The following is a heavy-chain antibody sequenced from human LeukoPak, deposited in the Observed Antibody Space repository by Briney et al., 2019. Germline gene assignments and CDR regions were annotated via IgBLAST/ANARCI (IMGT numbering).Heavy chain of an antibody. CDR3: AKDMYYYDSSGYDFGWYYFDY. D-gene: IGHD3-22*01. CDR1: GFTFSSYG. V-gene: IGHV3-30*18. CDR2: ISYDGSNK. J-gene: IGHJ4*02. Sequence: PGRSLRLSCAASGFTFSSYGMHWVRQAPGKGLEWVAVISYDGSNKYYADSVKGRFTISRDNSKNTLYLQMNSLRAEDTAVYYCAKDMYYYDSSGYDFGWYYFDYWGQGTLVTVSS.